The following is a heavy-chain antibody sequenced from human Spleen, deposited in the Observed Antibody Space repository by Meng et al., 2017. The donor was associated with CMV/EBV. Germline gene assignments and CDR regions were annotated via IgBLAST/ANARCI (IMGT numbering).Heavy chain of an antibody. V-gene: IGHV1-2*02. CDR1: YTFSGNY. Sequence: YTFSGNYMHWVRQALGQGLEWMGWINSNSGGTNYAQKFQDRVTMTRHTSISTAYMELSRLRSDDTAVYYCARGDVGGYSYGPYLDYWGQGTLVTVSS. CDR3: ARGDVGGYSYGPYLDY. CDR2: INSNSGGT. D-gene: IGHD5-18*01. J-gene: IGHJ4*02.